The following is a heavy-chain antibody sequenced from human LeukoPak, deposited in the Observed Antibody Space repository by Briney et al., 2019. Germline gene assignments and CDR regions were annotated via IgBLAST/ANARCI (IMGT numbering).Heavy chain of an antibody. CDR1: GFIPSSIY. CDR3: ATGARIGLALKL. CDR2: IYSGGTT. D-gene: IGHD3/OR15-3a*01. Sequence: GGSLRLTWVVSGFIPSSIYMSWVRQAPGKGLEWISLIYSGGTTHYADSVMGRFTISRDNSKTTLFLQMNSLKAEDTAVYYCATGARIGLALKLWGQATLVTVSS. V-gene: IGHV3-53*01. J-gene: IGHJ4*01.